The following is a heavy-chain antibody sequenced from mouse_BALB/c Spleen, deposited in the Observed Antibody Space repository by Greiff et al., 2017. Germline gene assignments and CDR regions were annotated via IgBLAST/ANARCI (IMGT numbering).Heavy chain of an antibody. D-gene: IGHD2-1*01. CDR3: ARAGGYYGNFLYAMDY. Sequence: EVNVVESGGGLVKPGGSLKLSCAASGFTFSSYAMSWVRQSPEKRLEWVAEISSGGSYTYYPDTVTGRFTISRDNAKNTLYLEMSSLRSEDTAMYYCARAGGYYGNFLYAMDYWGQGTSVTVSS. J-gene: IGHJ4*01. CDR1: GFTFSSYA. V-gene: IGHV5-9-4*01. CDR2: ISSGGSYT.